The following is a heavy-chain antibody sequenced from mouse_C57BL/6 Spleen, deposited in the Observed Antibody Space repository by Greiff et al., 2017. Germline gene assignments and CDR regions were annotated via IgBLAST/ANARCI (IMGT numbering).Heavy chain of an antibody. CDR2: ISSGGNYI. V-gene: IGHV5-9-1*02. CDR1: GFTFSSYA. CDR3: TRDLALWTGYAMDY. J-gene: IGHJ4*01. D-gene: IGHD3-3*01. Sequence: EVQLVESGEGLVKPGGSLKLSCAASGFTFSSYAMSWVRQTPEKRLEWVAYISSGGNYIYYADTVKGRFTLSRDNARNTLYLQMSSLKSEDTAMYYCTRDLALWTGYAMDYWGQGTSVTVSS.